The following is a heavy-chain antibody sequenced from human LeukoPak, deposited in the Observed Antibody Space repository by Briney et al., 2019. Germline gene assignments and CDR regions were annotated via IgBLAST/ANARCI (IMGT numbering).Heavy chain of an antibody. V-gene: IGHV3-48*01. CDR3: ASEIEGSSGWYGAFDI. J-gene: IGHJ3*02. D-gene: IGHD6-19*01. CDR2: ISSSSSTI. CDR1: GFTFSSYS. Sequence: GGSLTLSCAASGFTFSSYSMNWVRQAPGKGLEWVSYISSSSSTIYYADSVKGRFTISRDNAKNSLYLQMNSLRAEDTAVYYCASEIEGSSGWYGAFDIWGQGTMVTVSS.